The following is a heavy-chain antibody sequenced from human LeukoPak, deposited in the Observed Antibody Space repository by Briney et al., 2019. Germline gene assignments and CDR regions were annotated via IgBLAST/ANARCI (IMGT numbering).Heavy chain of an antibody. Sequence: GGSLRLSCAASGFTFHDYAMYWVRQAPGKSPEGVSLISGDSGRTDYADFVKGRFTISRDNSQNSVFLQMNSLTSEDTAVYFCAKDRGSGWYYFHYWGQGTLVTVSS. CDR3: AKDRGSGWYYFHY. CDR2: ISGDSGRT. CDR1: GFTFHDYA. D-gene: IGHD6-19*01. V-gene: IGHV3-43*02. J-gene: IGHJ4*02.